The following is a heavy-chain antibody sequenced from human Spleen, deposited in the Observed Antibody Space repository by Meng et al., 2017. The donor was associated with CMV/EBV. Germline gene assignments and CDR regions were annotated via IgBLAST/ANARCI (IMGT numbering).Heavy chain of an antibody. V-gene: IGHV3-21*01. CDR3: ARVALVGNWFDP. CDR2: ISSSSSYI. D-gene: IGHD2-15*01. Sequence: GESLKISCAASGFNFSSYNMNWVRQAPGKGLEWVSSISSSSSYIYYADSVKGRFTISRDNAKNSLYLQMNSLRAEDTAVYYCARVALVGNWFDPWGQGTLVTVSP. J-gene: IGHJ5*02. CDR1: GFNFSSYN.